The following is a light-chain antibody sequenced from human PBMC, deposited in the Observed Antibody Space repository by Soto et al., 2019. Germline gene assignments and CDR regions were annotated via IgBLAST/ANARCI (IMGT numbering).Light chain of an antibody. CDR1: SSDIGGYKY. Sequence: QSALTQPASVSGSLGQSITISCTGTSSDIGGYKYVSWYQQHPGKAPKLIIFEVSNRPSGVSDRFSGSNSGNTASLTISGLQAEDEADYYCTSYSRYRXLVFGRGTK. CDR2: EVS. J-gene: IGLJ3*02. CDR3: TSYSRYRXLV. V-gene: IGLV2-14*01.